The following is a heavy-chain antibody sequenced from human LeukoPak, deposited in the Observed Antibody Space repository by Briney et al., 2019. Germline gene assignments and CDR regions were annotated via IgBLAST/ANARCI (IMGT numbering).Heavy chain of an antibody. V-gene: IGHV1-46*01. CDR3: ARDLLRIAVAGTEVGY. J-gene: IGHJ4*02. D-gene: IGHD6-19*01. Sequence: GASVKVSCKASGYTFTSYYMHWVRQAPGQGLEWMGIINPSGGSTSYAQKFQGRVTMTRDMSTSTVYMELSSLRSEDTAVYYCARDLLRIAVAGTEVGYWGQGTLVTVSS. CDR1: GYTFTSYY. CDR2: INPSGGST.